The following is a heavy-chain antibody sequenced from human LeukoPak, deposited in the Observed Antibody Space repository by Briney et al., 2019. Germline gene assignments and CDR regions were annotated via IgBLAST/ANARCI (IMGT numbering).Heavy chain of an antibody. CDR1: GGSICSYY. Sequence: SETLSLTCTVSGGSICSYYWSWIRQPAGEGLELIGRIYTSGSTTYNPSLKSRVTMSVDTSKNQFSLKLSSVTAADTAVYYCARDPLHQSPYYYGSGSYYSYYGMDVWGQGTTVTVSS. CDR3: ARDPLHQSPYYYGSGSYYSYYGMDV. V-gene: IGHV4-4*07. D-gene: IGHD3-10*01. J-gene: IGHJ6*02. CDR2: IYTSGST.